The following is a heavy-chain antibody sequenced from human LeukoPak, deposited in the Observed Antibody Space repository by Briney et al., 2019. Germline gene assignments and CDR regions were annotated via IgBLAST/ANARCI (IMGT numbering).Heavy chain of an antibody. V-gene: IGHV4-34*01. D-gene: IGHD1/OR15-1a*01. CDR2: INHSGST. J-gene: IGHJ3*02. Sequence: SETLSLTCAVYGGSFSGYYWSWIRQPPGKGLEWIGEINHSGSTNYNPPLKSRVTISVDTSKNQFSLKLSSVTAADTAVYYCAKQRRTRGAFDIWGQGTMVTVSS. CDR3: AKQRRTRGAFDI. CDR1: GGSFSGYY.